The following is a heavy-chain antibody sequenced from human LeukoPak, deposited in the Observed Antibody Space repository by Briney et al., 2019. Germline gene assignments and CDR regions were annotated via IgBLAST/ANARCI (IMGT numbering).Heavy chain of an antibody. D-gene: IGHD3-22*01. CDR1: GGTFSSYA. J-gene: IGHJ4*02. CDR2: IIPIFGTA. V-gene: IGHV1-69*05. Sequence: SVKVSXKASGGTFSSYAISWVRQAPGQGLEWMGRIIPIFGTANYAQKFQGRVTITTDESTSTAYMELSSLRSEDTAVYYCARSQYYDSSGYYDYWGQGTLVTVSS. CDR3: ARSQYYDSSGYYDY.